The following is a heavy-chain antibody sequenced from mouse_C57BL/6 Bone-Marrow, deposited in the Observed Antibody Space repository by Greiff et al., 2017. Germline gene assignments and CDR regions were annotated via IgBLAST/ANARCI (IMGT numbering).Heavy chain of an antibody. D-gene: IGHD1-1*01. CDR2: IDPANGNT. J-gene: IGHJ4*01. CDR3: ASPYGSSYGDYAMDY. Sequence: VQLQQSVAELVRPGASVKLSCTASGFNIENTYMHWVKQRPEQGLEWIGRIDPANGNTKYAPKFQGKATITADTSSNTAYLQLRSLTSEDTAIYYCASPYGSSYGDYAMDYWGQGTSVTVSS. V-gene: IGHV14-3*01. CDR1: GFNIENTY.